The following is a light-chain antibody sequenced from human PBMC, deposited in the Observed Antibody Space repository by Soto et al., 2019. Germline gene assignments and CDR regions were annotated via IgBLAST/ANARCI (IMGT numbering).Light chain of an antibody. CDR3: QLYGYKDSGDT. CDR2: GAS. V-gene: IGKV3-20*01. Sequence: ENVLTQSPATLSVSPGERATLSCRASQRISSDLAWYQQKPGQAPRLLIYGASTRATDIPDRFIGSGSGTDFTLTISIIELEDFAVDSCQLYGYKDSGDTFGHGTKVDIK. CDR1: QRISSD. J-gene: IGKJ3*01.